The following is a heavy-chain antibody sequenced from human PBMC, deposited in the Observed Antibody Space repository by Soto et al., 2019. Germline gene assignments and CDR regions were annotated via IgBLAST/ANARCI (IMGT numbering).Heavy chain of an antibody. CDR2: ISGSGVST. CDR1: GFTFINNA. CDR3: TSPFGAAAGPC. Sequence: GGSLRLSCAASGFTFINNAMSWFRQAPGKGLEWVSGISGSGVSTYYADSVQGSFTIFRDDSKNTAYLQMNSLKTEDTAVYYCTSPFGAAAGPCWGQGTTVTVSS. D-gene: IGHD6-13*01. V-gene: IGHV3-23*01. J-gene: IGHJ6*02.